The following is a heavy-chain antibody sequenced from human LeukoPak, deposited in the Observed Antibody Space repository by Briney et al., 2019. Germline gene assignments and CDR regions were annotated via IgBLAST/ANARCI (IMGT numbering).Heavy chain of an antibody. V-gene: IGHV4-59*01. Sequence: SETLSLTCTVSGGSISDYYWSWIRQPPGKGLEWIGYINYSGNTNYNPSLKSRVTISVDTSRNQFSLRLTSVTAADTAVFYCAREGRQDYVYFDYWGQGSLVTVSS. CDR1: GGSISDYY. J-gene: IGHJ4*02. CDR2: INYSGNT. CDR3: AREGRQDYVYFDY. D-gene: IGHD4-17*01.